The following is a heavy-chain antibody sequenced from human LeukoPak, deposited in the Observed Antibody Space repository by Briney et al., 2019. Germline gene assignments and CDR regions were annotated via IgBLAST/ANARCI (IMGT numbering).Heavy chain of an antibody. CDR3: ARGRGSYYPPRYYYYMDV. V-gene: IGHV4-59*10. CDR1: GGSFSGYY. Sequence: SETLSLTCAVYGGSFSGYYWSWIRQPAGKGLEWIGRIYTSGSTNYNPSLKSRVTISVDTSKNQFSLKLSSVTAADTAVYYCARGRGSYYPPRYYYYMDVWGKGTTVTVSS. D-gene: IGHD1-26*01. J-gene: IGHJ6*03. CDR2: IYTSGST.